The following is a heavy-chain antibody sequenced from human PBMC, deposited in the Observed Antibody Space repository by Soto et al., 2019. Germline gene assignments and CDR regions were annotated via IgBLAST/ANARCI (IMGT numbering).Heavy chain of an antibody. CDR2: IWYDGSNK. V-gene: IGHV3-33*01. J-gene: IGHJ6*02. CDR1: GFTFSSYG. Sequence: GGSLRLSCAAPGFTFSSYGMHWVRQAPGKGLEWVAVIWYDGSNKYYADSVKGRFTISRDNSKNTLYLQMNSLRAEDTAVYYCARTQVAPVTNPGSYYYYYGMDVWGQGTTVTVSS. CDR3: ARTQVAPVTNPGSYYYYYGMDV. D-gene: IGHD4-4*01.